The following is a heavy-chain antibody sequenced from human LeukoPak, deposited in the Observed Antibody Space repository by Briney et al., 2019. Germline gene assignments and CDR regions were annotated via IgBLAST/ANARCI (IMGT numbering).Heavy chain of an antibody. J-gene: IGHJ4*02. V-gene: IGHV3-23*01. CDR1: GFTLSSYE. Sequence: GGSLRLSCTDSGFTLSSYEISWILQAPGKGLEWVSSIEYGESTTHYADSVRGRFTISRDNYKNTLYLQLTSLSDDDTAVYFCARNSGWYGISWGQGTLVIVSS. CDR3: ARNSGWYGIS. CDR2: IEYGESTT. D-gene: IGHD6-19*01.